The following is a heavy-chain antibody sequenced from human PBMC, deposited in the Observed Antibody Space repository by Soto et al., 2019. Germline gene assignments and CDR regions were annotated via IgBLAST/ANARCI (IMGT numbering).Heavy chain of an antibody. CDR1: GFTFSDYA. J-gene: IGHJ4*02. Sequence: EMQLSESGGGLIQPGGSLRLSCAASGFTFSDYAMGWVRQAPGEGLEWVSGISGSGDSTYYADSVKGRFAISRDNSKNTLFLHMNSLRAEDTALYYCAKDRAVTTTNQFDYRGQGTLVTVSS. CDR3: AKDRAVTTTNQFDY. V-gene: IGHV3-23*01. CDR2: ISGSGDST. D-gene: IGHD5-12*01.